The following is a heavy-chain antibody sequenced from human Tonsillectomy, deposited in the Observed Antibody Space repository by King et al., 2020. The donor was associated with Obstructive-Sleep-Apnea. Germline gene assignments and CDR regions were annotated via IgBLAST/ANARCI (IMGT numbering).Heavy chain of an antibody. CDR1: GFTCGENS. V-gene: IGHV3-7*01. D-gene: IGHD3-3*01. CDR3: VRHGYYTFDF. CDR2: IKNDESSA. J-gene: IGHJ4*02. Sequence: VQLVESGGGLVQPGGSLRLSCAASGFTCGENSMAWGRQAPGEGRECVANIKNDESSAYYADSVRGRFSISRDNVKSLLDLQMKSLSAEDTAVYYCVRHGYYTFDFWGQGTLVTVSS.